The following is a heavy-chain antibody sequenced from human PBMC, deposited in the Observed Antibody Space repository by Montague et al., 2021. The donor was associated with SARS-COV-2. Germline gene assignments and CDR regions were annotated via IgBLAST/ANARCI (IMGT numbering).Heavy chain of an antibody. Sequence: TLSLTCTVSGGSISGDNYYWTWIRQHLGKGLEWIAYIYYTGSTYYNPSLQSRLRTSLDTSRSQFSLTLTSVTAADTAIYYCARNRGWGSRGAGYIDLWGRGTLVTVSS. CDR3: ARNRGWGSRGAGYIDL. CDR1: GGSISGDNYY. CDR2: IYYTGST. D-gene: IGHD7-27*01. V-gene: IGHV4-31*03. J-gene: IGHJ2*01.